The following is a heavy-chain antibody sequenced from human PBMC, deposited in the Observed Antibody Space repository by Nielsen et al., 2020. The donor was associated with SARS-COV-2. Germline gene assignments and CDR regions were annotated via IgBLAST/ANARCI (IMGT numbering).Heavy chain of an antibody. Sequence: SETLSLACTVSGGAISSYYWTWIRQPPEKGLECIGHIYYSGSTNYNPSLKSRVTISVDTSKNQFSLKLSSVTAADTAVYYCARGSDEGLALWGQGTLVTVSS. CDR2: IYYSGST. CDR3: ARGSDEGLAL. D-gene: IGHD3-3*01. V-gene: IGHV4-59*13. J-gene: IGHJ4*02. CDR1: GGAISSYY.